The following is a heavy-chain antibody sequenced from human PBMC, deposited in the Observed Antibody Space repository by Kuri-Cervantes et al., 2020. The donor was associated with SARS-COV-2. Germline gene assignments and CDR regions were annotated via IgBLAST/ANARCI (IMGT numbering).Heavy chain of an antibody. J-gene: IGHJ6*03. CDR1: GGSFSDYY. Sequence: SETLSLTCAVYGGSFSDYYWSWVRQPPGKGLEWIGEINHSGNTNYDPSLKSRVTISIDTSKNQFSLKLSSVTAADTAVYYCARHVIAARPQRYYYYYMDVWGKGTTVTVSS. D-gene: IGHD6-6*01. CDR2: INHSGNT. CDR3: ARHVIAARPQRYYYYYMDV. V-gene: IGHV4-34*01.